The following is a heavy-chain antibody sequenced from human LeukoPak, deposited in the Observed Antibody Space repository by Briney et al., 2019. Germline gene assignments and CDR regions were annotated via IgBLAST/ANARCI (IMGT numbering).Heavy chain of an antibody. Sequence: SETLSPTCTVSGGSISSYYWSWIRQPPGKGLEWIGYIYYSGSTNYNPSLKSRVTISVDTSKNQFSLKLSSVTAADTAVYYCAGYGSGSGAFDIWGQGTMVTVSS. CDR1: GGSISSYY. J-gene: IGHJ3*02. CDR2: IYYSGST. V-gene: IGHV4-59*01. D-gene: IGHD3-10*01. CDR3: AGYGSGSGAFDI.